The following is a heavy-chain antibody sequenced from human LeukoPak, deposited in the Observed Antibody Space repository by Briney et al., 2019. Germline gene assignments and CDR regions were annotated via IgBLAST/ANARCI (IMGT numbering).Heavy chain of an antibody. CDR3: ARGSVAAPYYYYYMDV. Sequence: ASVKVSCKASGYTFTSYGISWVRQAPGQGLEWMGWISAYNGNTNYAQKLQGRVTMTTDTSTSTAYMELRSLRSDDTAVYYCARGSVAAPYYYYYMDVWGKGTTVTVSS. CDR1: GYTFTSYG. V-gene: IGHV1-18*01. CDR2: ISAYNGNT. D-gene: IGHD6-19*01. J-gene: IGHJ6*03.